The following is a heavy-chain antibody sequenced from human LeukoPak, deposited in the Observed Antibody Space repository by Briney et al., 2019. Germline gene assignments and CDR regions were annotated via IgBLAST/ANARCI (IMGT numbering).Heavy chain of an antibody. Sequence: SETLSLTCAVYGGSFSGYYWSWIRQPPGKGLEWIREINHSGSTNYNPSLKSRVTISVDTSKNQFSLKLSSVTAADTAVYYCARVRVINFYYYGMDVWGKGTTVTVSS. V-gene: IGHV4-34*01. CDR1: GGSFSGYY. J-gene: IGHJ6*04. D-gene: IGHD3-16*02. CDR2: INHSGST. CDR3: ARVRVINFYYYGMDV.